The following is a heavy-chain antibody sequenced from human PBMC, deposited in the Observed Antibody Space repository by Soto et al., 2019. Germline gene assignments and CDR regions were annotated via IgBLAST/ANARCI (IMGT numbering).Heavy chain of an antibody. D-gene: IGHD3-10*01. J-gene: IGHJ5*02. V-gene: IGHV4-39*01. CDR1: GGSISSSGHY. CDR2: IFYSGGT. Sequence: QLQLQESGPGLVKPSEALSLTCTVSGGSISSSGHYWGWIRQTPGQGLEWIGNIFYSGGTHYNASFRSRVSIAVDSSKNQLSLKVTSVTAADTAVFYWARRSYSSGLDLLGRGSLFTVSS. CDR3: ARRSYSSGLDL.